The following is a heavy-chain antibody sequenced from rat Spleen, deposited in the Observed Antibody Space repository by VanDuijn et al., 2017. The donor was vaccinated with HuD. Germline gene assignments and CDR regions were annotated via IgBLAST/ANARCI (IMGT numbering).Heavy chain of an antibody. CDR3: ARQGMMALGYFDF. Sequence: EVQLVESGGGLVQPGRSLKLSCAASGFTFSNYDMSWVRQAPTKGLEWIASISTGGGNTYYRDSVMGRFTIPRDNAKNTQYLQRDSLRSEDTATYYCARQGMMALGYFDFWGPGTMVTVSS. CDR2: ISTGGGNT. J-gene: IGHJ1*01. V-gene: IGHV5S13*01. CDR1: GFTFSNYD. D-gene: IGHD1-12*02.